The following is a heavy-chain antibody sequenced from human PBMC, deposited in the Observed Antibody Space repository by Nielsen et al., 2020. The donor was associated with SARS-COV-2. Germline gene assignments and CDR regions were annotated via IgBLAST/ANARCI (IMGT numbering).Heavy chain of an antibody. J-gene: IGHJ6*02. V-gene: IGHV1-18*01. CDR3: ARDSSGYYYYYYGMDV. CDR2: ISAYNGNT. CDR1: GYTFTSYG. Sequence: ASVKVSCKASGYTFTSYGISWVRQAPGQGLEWMGWISAYNGNTNYAQKLQGRVTMTTDTSTSTAYMELRSLRSDDTAVYYCARDSSGYYYYYYGMDVWCQGTTVTVSS. D-gene: IGHD3-22*01.